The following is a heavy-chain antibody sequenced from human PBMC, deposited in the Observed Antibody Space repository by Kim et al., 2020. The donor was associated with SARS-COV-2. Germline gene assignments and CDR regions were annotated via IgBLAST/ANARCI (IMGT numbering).Heavy chain of an antibody. CDR3: ARGTDIVVVPGEYYFDY. V-gene: IGHV4-39*07. CDR2: IYYSGST. D-gene: IGHD2-2*01. Sequence: SETLSLTCTVSGGSISSSSYYWGWIRQPPGKGLEWIGSIYYSGSTYYNPSLKSRVTISVDTSKNQFSLKLSSVTAADTAVYYCARGTDIVVVPGEYYFDYWGQGTLVTVSS. J-gene: IGHJ4*02. CDR1: GGSISSSSYY.